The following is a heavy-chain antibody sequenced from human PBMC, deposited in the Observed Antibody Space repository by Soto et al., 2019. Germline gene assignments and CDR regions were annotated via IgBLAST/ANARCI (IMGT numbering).Heavy chain of an antibody. CDR3: ARGQDIVVVPAVYYYGMDV. J-gene: IGHJ6*02. CDR2: IIPIFGTA. D-gene: IGHD2-2*01. Sequence: ASVKVSCKASGGTFSSYAISWVRQAPGQGLEWMGGIIPIFGTANYAQKFQGRVTITADESTSTAYMELSSLRSEDTAVYYCARGQDIVVVPAVYYYGMDVWGQGTTVTVSS. V-gene: IGHV1-69*13. CDR1: GGTFSSYA.